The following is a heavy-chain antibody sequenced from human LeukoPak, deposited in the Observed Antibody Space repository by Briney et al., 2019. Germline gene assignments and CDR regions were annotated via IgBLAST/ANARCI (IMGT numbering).Heavy chain of an antibody. J-gene: IGHJ4*02. Sequence: GGSLRLSCAASGFTFSDYYMSWIRQAPGKGLEWVSYISSGGSTIKYADSVKGRFTVSRDNAKKSLYLRMNSLRAEDTAVYYCGRSQNYNDSSGYSYWGQGTLVTVSS. V-gene: IGHV3-11*04. CDR3: GRSQNYNDSSGYSY. CDR2: ISSGGSTI. D-gene: IGHD3-22*01. CDR1: GFTFSDYY.